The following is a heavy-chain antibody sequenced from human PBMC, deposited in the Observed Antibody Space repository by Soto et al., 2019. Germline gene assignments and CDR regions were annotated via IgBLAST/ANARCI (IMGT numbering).Heavy chain of an antibody. V-gene: IGHV3-21*06. CDR3: ARDLMPNDRGLGDLAY. J-gene: IGHJ4*02. Sequence: EVRLVESGGGLVKPGGSLRLSCAASGFTFNKYSMNWVRQAPGKGLEWVSSITSKTGDQYYADSLKGRFIISRDNTKNSLSLQVTSLRDEDTAVYYCARDLMPNDRGLGDLAYWGQGTLVTVSS. D-gene: IGHD3-22*01. CDR2: ITSKTGDQ. CDR1: GFTFNKYS.